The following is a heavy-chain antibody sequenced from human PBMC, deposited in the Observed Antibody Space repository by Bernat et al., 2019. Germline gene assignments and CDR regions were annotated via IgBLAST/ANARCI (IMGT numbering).Heavy chain of an antibody. CDR3: ARDGSSSWIPYDY. CDR2: ISSSYI. CDR1: GFTFSSYS. D-gene: IGHD6-13*01. Sequence: EVQLVESGGGLVQPGGSLRLSCSASGFTFSSYSMNWVRQAPGKGLEWVSSISSSYIYYADSVKGRFTISRDNAKNSLYLQMNSLRAEDTAVYYCARDGSSSWIPYDYWGQGTLVTVSS. V-gene: IGHV3-21*01. J-gene: IGHJ4*02.